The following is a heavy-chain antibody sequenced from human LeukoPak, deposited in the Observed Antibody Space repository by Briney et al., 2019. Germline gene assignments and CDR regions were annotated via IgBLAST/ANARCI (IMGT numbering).Heavy chain of an antibody. CDR3: ASLPQDSRDPTEVYYFDY. D-gene: IGHD2-8*01. V-gene: IGHV4-59*01. J-gene: IGHJ4*02. CDR1: GGSISSYY. Sequence: PSETLSLTCTVSGGSISSYYWSWIRQPPGKGLEWIGYIYYSGSTNYNPSLKSRVTISVDTSKNQFSLKLSSVTAADTAVYYCASLPQDSRDPTEVYYFDYWGQGTLVTVSS. CDR2: IYYSGST.